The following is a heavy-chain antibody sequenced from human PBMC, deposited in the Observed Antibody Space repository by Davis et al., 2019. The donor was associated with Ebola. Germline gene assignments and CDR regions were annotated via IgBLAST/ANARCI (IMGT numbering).Heavy chain of an antibody. Sequence: ASVKVSCKASGYTFTNYYMHWVRQAPGQGLEWMGMINPNNGRTIYAQTFQGRVTVTRDTSTTTVYMDLSSLRSEDTALYYCTTPGGQDSGYDVFDIWGQGTMVTVSS. V-gene: IGHV1-46*03. D-gene: IGHD5-12*01. CDR2: INPNNGRT. CDR1: GYTFTNYY. CDR3: TTPGGQDSGYDVFDI. J-gene: IGHJ3*02.